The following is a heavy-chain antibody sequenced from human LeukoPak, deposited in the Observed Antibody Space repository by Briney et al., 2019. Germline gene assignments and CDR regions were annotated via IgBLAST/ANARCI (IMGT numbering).Heavy chain of an antibody. D-gene: IGHD3-3*01. CDR1: GASISSYY. V-gene: IGHV4-59*08. J-gene: IGHJ4*02. Sequence: SETLSLACTVSGASISSYYWSWIRQPPGKGLEWIGYIYYSGSTNYNPSLKSRVTISADMSKNQFSLKLSSVTAADTAVYYCARHPSYYDFWSGYYKPDSDFDYWGQGTLVTVSS. CDR3: ARHPSYYDFWSGYYKPDSDFDY. CDR2: IYYSGST.